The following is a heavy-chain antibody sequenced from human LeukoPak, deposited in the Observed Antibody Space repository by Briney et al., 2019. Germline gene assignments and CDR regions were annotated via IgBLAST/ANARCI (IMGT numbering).Heavy chain of an antibody. J-gene: IGHJ4*02. CDR2: ISSRSSYI. V-gene: IGHV3-21*01. D-gene: IGHD1-26*01. Sequence: GGSLRLSCAPSGFTLSSYSMNWVRQAPGKGLEWVSSISSRSSYIYYADSVKGRFTISRDNAWNSLYLQMNSLRAEDTAVYYCARGKTYSGSQTNFDYWGQGTLVTVSS. CDR3: ARGKTYSGSQTNFDY. CDR1: GFTLSSYS.